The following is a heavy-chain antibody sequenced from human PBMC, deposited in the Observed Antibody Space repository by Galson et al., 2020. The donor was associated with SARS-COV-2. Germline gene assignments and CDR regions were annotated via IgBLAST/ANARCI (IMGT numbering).Heavy chain of an antibody. Sequence: SETLSLTCAVYGGSFSGYYWSWIRQPPGKGLEWIGEVNHSGSTNYNPSLTSRVTISVDTSKNQFSLTLSSVTAADTAVYYCSRADYFDSSDYYVSSFDYWGQGTLVTVTS. J-gene: IGHJ4*02. CDR2: VNHSGST. CDR1: GGSFSGYY. V-gene: IGHV4-34*01. D-gene: IGHD3-22*01. CDR3: SRADYFDSSDYYVSSFDY.